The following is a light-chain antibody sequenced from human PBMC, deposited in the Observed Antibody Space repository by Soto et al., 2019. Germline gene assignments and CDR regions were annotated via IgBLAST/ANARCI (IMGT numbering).Light chain of an antibody. CDR2: EVI. CDR3: SSYTSSYSRV. CDR1: SSDVGGYDY. Sequence: QSALTQPASVSGSPGQSITISCTGTSSDVGGYDYVSWYQHHPGKAPKLMIYEVINRPSGVSNRFSGSKSGNTASLTISGLQTEDEADYYCSSYTSSYSRVFGGGTQLTVL. J-gene: IGLJ2*01. V-gene: IGLV2-14*01.